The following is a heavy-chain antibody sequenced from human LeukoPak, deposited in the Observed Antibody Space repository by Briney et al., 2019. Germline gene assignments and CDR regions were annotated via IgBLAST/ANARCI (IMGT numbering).Heavy chain of an antibody. CDR1: GGSISSNSYY. V-gene: IGHV4-61*02. D-gene: IGHD3-10*01. J-gene: IGHJ6*03. CDR3: ARDRRDMVRGINIVRQYHYYYYMDV. CDR2: IYTSGST. Sequence: SQTLSLTCTVSGGSISSNSYYWSWIRQPAGKGLEWIGRIYTSGSTNYNPSLKSRVTISVDTSKSQFSLKLNSVTAADTAVYYCARDRRDMVRGINIVRQYHYYYYMDVWGKGTTVTVSS.